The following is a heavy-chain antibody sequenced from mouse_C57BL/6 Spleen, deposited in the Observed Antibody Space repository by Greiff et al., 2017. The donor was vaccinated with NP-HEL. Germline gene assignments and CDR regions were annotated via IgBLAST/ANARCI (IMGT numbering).Heavy chain of an antibody. CDR2: IDPSDSYT. V-gene: IGHV1-50*01. Sequence: QVQLQQSGAELVKPGASVKLSCKASGYTFTSYWMQWVKQRPGQGLEWIGEIDPSDSYTNYNQKFKGKATLTVDTSSSTAYMQLSSLTSEDSAVYYCARPDSSGYVDYWGQGTTLTVSS. CDR3: ARPDSSGYVDY. CDR1: GYTFTSYW. D-gene: IGHD3-2*02. J-gene: IGHJ2*01.